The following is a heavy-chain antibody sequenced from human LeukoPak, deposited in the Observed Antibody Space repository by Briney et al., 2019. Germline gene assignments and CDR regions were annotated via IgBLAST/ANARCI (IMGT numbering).Heavy chain of an antibody. J-gene: IGHJ6*04. D-gene: IGHD2-2*01. CDR2: IYYSGST. CDR1: GGSVSSGSYY. Sequence: SETLSLTCTVSGGSVSSGSYYWSWIRQPPGKGLEWIGYIYYSGSTNYNPSLKSRVTISVDTSKNQFSLKLSSVTAADTAVYYCAREVVVPAAQYYYYYYGMDVWGKGTTVTVSS. CDR3: AREVVVPAAQYYYYYYGMDV. V-gene: IGHV4-61*01.